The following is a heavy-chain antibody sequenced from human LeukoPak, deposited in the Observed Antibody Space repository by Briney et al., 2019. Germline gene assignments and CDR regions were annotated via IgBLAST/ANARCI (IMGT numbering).Heavy chain of an antibody. J-gene: IGHJ5*02. CDR1: GYTFTGYY. Sequence: ASVKVSCKASGYTFTGYYMHWVRQTPGQGLEWMGWINPNSGGTNYAQKFQGRVTMTRDTSISTAYMELSRLRSDDTAVYYCARDQPRIYCSSTSCSKNWFDPWGQGTLVTVSS. CDR3: ARDQPRIYCSSTSCSKNWFDP. V-gene: IGHV1-2*02. D-gene: IGHD2-2*01. CDR2: INPNSGGT.